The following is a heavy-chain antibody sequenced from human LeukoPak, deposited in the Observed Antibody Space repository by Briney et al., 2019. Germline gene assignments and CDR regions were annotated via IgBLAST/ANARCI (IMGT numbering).Heavy chain of an antibody. Sequence: ASVKVSCKASGYTFTSYYIHWLRQAPGQGLEWMGIINPSGGSTKYAQKFQGRVTMSRDTSTSTVYMELSSLRSEDTAVYYCARETKPARTSHSLWVHPSWLDAFDIWGQGTMVTVSS. CDR1: GYTFTSYY. CDR2: INPSGGST. J-gene: IGHJ3*02. CDR3: ARETKPARTSHSLWVHPSWLDAFDI. D-gene: IGHD2-2*01. V-gene: IGHV1-46*01.